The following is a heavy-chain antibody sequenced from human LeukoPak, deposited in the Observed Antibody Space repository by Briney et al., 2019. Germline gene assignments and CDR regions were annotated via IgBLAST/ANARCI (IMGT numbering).Heavy chain of an antibody. CDR3: ARLYYDSSGKRAYYYGMDV. CDR1: GYTFTGYY. V-gene: IGHV1-2*02. D-gene: IGHD3-22*01. J-gene: IGHJ6*02. CDR2: INPNSGGT. Sequence: ASVKVSCKASGYTFTGYYMHWVRHAPGQGLEWMGWINPNSGGTNYAQKFQGRVTMTRDTSISTAYMELSRLRSDDTAVYYCARLYYDSSGKRAYYYGMDVWGQGTTVTVSS.